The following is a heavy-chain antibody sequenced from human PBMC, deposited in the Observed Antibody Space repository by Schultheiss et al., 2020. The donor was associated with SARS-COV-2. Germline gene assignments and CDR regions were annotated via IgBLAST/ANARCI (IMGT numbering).Heavy chain of an antibody. CDR2: ISISSTYT. V-gene: IGHV3-11*06. J-gene: IGHJ4*02. CDR1: GFTFRGYY. Sequence: GGSLRLSCAASGFTFRGYYMSWIRQAPGKGLEWVSYISISSTYTNYGDSVKGRFIISRDNAKNSLYLQMNSLRAEDTAVYYCARDGRRDGYNWVFDYWGQGTLVTVSS. CDR3: ARDGRRDGYNWVFDY. D-gene: IGHD5-24*01.